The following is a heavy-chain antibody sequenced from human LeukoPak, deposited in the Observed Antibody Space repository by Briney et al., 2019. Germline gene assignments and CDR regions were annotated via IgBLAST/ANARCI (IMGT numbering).Heavy chain of an antibody. J-gene: IGHJ3*02. CDR2: IYYSGST. CDR1: GGSISSSSYY. Sequence: SETLSLTCTVSGGSISSSSYYWGWIRQPPGKGLEGIGSIYYSGSTYYNPPLKSRVTISVDTSKNQFSLKLSSVTAADTAVYYCASTYYYDSSGYYSDAFDIWGQGTMVTVSS. D-gene: IGHD3-22*01. V-gene: IGHV4-39*01. CDR3: ASTYYYDSSGYYSDAFDI.